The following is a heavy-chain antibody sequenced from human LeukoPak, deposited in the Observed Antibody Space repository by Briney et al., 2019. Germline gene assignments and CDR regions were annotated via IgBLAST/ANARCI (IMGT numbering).Heavy chain of an antibody. CDR1: GFTFSSYG. J-gene: IGHJ4*02. CDR2: IRYDGSNK. CDR3: SKAGDTNYYRHGDY. V-gene: IGHV3-30*02. Sequence: PEGSLRLSCAASGFTFSSYGMHWVRQAPGKGLEWVAFIRYDGSNKYYADSVKGRFTISRDNSKNTLYLQMNSLRGEDTALYYCSKAGDTNYYRHGDYWGQGTLVTVSS. D-gene: IGHD4-11*01.